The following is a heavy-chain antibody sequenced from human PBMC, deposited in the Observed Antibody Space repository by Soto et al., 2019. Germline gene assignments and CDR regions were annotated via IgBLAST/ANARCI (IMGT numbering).Heavy chain of an antibody. CDR1: GGSISSGGYS. CDR2: IYHSGST. Sequence: QLQLQESGSGLVKPSQTLSLTCAVSGGSISSGGYSWSWIRQPPGKGLEWIGYIYHSGSTYYNPSLKSRVTISVDRSKNRFALKLSSVTAADTSVYYCAAGGGLPRYCWGQGTLVTVSS. D-gene: IGHD2-15*01. V-gene: IGHV4-30-2*01. CDR3: AAGGGLPRYC. J-gene: IGHJ4*02.